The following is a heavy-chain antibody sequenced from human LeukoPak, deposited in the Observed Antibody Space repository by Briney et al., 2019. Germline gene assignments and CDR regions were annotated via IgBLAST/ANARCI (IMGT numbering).Heavy chain of an antibody. J-gene: IGHJ4*02. Sequence: GGSLRLSCAASGFTFSSYWMHWVRQAPGKGLVWVSRINNDGSSTSYADSVKGRFTISRDNSKNTLYLQMSSLRAEDTAIYYCARPAYSSSWYYFEYWGQGTLVTVSS. CDR3: ARPAYSSSWYYFEY. CDR1: GFTFSSYW. V-gene: IGHV3-74*01. D-gene: IGHD6-13*01. CDR2: INNDGSST.